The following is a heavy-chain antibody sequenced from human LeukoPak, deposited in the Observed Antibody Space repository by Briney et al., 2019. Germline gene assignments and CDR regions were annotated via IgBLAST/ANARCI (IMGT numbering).Heavy chain of an antibody. CDR2: IYYSGST. J-gene: IGHJ4*02. Sequence: SETLSLTCTVSGDSISSYYWSWIRQPPGKGLEWIGYIYYSGSTNYNPSLKSRVTISVDTSKNQFSLKLSSVTAADTAVYYCARGMATMGDYWGQGTLVTVSS. V-gene: IGHV4-59*01. D-gene: IGHD5-24*01. CDR1: GDSISSYY. CDR3: ARGMATMGDY.